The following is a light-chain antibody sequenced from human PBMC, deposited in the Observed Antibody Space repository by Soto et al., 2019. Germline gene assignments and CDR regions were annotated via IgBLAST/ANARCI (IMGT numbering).Light chain of an antibody. J-gene: IGLJ2*01. CDR2: INTDGSH. CDR3: QTWGTGFRV. CDR1: SGHTTYA. Sequence: QPVLTQSPSASASLGASVKLTCTVNSGHTTYAIAWHQQQPEKGPRYLMKINTDGSHSKGDGIPDRFSGSSSGAERFLTISSLQSEDEADYYCQTWGTGFRVFGGGTKLTVL. V-gene: IGLV4-69*01.